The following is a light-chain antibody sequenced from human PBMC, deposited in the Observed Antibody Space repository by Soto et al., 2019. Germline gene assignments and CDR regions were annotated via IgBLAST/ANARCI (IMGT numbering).Light chain of an antibody. CDR1: QGISTY. CDR2: AAS. CDR3: QKYNSAPRT. V-gene: IGKV1-27*01. Sequence: DIPMTQSPSSLSASVGDTVTITCRASQGISTYLAWYQQKSGKPPKLLIYAASTLQFGVPSRFSGSGSGTDFSLTISNLQPEDVATYYCQKYNSAPRTFGQGTKVEIK. J-gene: IGKJ1*01.